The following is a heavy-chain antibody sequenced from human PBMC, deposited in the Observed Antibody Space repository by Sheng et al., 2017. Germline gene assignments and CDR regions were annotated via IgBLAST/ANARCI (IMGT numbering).Heavy chain of an antibody. CDR2: IYTGGST. V-gene: IGHV3-53*02. J-gene: IGHJ4*02. Sequence: EVQLVETGGGLIPALGSPLRLSCAASDFTVSNNYMSWVRQAPGKGLEWVSLIYTGGSTFYADSVKGRLTISRDTSQNTLYLQMDNVRADDTAIYYCAGSSVKARLEYWGQGTPVTVSS. CDR1: DFTVSNNY. CDR3: AGSSVKARLEY. D-gene: IGHD6-19*01.